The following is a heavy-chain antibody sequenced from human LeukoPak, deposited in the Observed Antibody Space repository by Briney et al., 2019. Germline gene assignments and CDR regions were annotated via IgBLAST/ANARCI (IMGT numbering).Heavy chain of an antibody. Sequence: GRSLRLSCAASGFTFDDYAMHWVRQAPGKGLEWVSGISWNSGSIGYADSVKGRFTISRDNAKNSLYLQMNSLRAEDTALYYCAKDREGYGSGSYYPYFDYWGQGTLVTVSS. CDR2: ISWNSGSI. CDR1: GFTFDDYA. CDR3: AKDREGYGSGSYYPYFDY. J-gene: IGHJ4*02. V-gene: IGHV3-9*01. D-gene: IGHD3-10*01.